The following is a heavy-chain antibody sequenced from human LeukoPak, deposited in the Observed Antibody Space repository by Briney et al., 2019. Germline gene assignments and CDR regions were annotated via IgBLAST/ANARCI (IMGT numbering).Heavy chain of an antibody. CDR1: GFTFNDYG. Sequence: ASVKVSCKASGFTFNDYGISWVRQAPGQGLEWMGWISAYNGNTNYAQKLQGRVTMTTDTSTSTAYMELRSLRSDDTAVYYCARERIYCSSTSCQNWFDPWGQGTLVTVSS. J-gene: IGHJ5*02. CDR3: ARERIYCSSTSCQNWFDP. CDR2: ISAYNGNT. V-gene: IGHV1-18*01. D-gene: IGHD2-2*01.